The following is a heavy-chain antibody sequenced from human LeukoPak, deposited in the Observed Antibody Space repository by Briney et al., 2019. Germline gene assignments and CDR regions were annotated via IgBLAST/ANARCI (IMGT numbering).Heavy chain of an antibody. CDR1: GFAFSDSD. V-gene: IGHV3-73*01. CDR2: IRSKANNYAT. CDR3: TRRAWGSGWGAFDI. J-gene: IGHJ3*02. Sequence: GGSLRLSCAASGFAFSDSDMYWVRQAPGKGLEWVGRIRSKANNYATAYAVSVKGRFTISRDDSKNTAHLQMNRLKTEDTAVYYCTRRAWGSGWGAFDIWGQGTMVTVPP. D-gene: IGHD6-19*01.